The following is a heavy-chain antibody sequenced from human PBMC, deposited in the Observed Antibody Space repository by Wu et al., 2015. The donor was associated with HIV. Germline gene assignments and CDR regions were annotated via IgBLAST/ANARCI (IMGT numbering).Heavy chain of an antibody. CDR1: GYTFTSHG. D-gene: IGHD2/OR15-2a*01. J-gene: IGHJ4*02. Sequence: QVQLVQSGAEVKKPGASVKVSCKASGYTFTSHGLSWVRQAPGQGPEWMGWINCNRGGTKYAQKFQGRVTMTRDTAVSTAYLELNSLKSDDTATYFCARLQSLHGLYSNADFWGQGTLVTVSS. V-gene: IGHV1-2*02. CDR3: ARLQSLHGLYSNADF. CDR2: INCNRGGT.